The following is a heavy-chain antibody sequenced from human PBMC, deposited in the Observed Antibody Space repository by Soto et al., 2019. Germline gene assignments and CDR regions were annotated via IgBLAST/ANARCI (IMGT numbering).Heavy chain of an antibody. Sequence: GASVKVSCKASGGTLSSFINYPINWVRQAPGQGLEWMGGIVPNVGTVNYAQKFQGRVTITADKSTGTAYMEVSSRRSEDTALYYCARRDTSGFLRYFDNWGQGTLVTVSS. V-gene: IGHV1-69*06. CDR3: ARRDTSGFLRYFDN. D-gene: IGHD3-3*01. CDR2: IVPNVGTV. J-gene: IGHJ4*02. CDR1: GGTLSSFINYP.